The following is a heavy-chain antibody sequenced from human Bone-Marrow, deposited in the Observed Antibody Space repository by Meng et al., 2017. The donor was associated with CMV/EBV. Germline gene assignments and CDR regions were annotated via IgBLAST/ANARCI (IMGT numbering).Heavy chain of an antibody. D-gene: IGHD2-15*01. CDR3: ARASCSGGSCYSLIDY. CDR1: GFTFSSYS. CDR2: ISSSSSYI. J-gene: IGHJ4*02. V-gene: IGHV3-21*01. Sequence: GESLKISCAASGFTFSSYSMNWVRQAPGKGLEWVSSISSSSSYIYYADSVKGRFTISRDNAKNSLYLQMNSLRAEDTAVYYCARASCSGGSCYSLIDYWGQGTLVTVSS.